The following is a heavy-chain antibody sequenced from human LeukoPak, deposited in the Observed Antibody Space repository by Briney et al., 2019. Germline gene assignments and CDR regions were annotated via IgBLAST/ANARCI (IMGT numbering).Heavy chain of an antibody. V-gene: IGHV1-18*01. CDR1: GYTFSGYG. D-gene: IGHD4-17*01. Sequence: ASVKVSCKASGYTFSGYGFSWVRQAPGQGLEWMGWVSAYNSNTIYAQSYQGRVTMTTDTSTSTAYMELRSLRPDDTAVYYCARGAGSYGDYSLWLGYWGQGTLVTVSS. CDR2: VSAYNSNT. CDR3: ARGAGSYGDYSLWLGY. J-gene: IGHJ4*02.